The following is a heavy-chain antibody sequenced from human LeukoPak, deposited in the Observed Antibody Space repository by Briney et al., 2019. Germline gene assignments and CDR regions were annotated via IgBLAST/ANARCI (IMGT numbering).Heavy chain of an antibody. V-gene: IGHV3-23*01. CDR2: ISDSGTGT. D-gene: IGHD4-17*01. J-gene: IGHJ4*02. CDR3: AKHRESFGDSCLDDF. CDR1: GFTFSSYA. Sequence: GGSLRLSCAASGFTFSSYAMSWVRQAPGKGLEWVSVISDSGTGTYYADSVKGRFTISRDNSRYTLYLQVNSLRAEDTAVYFCAKHRESFGDSCLDDFWGQGTLVTVSS.